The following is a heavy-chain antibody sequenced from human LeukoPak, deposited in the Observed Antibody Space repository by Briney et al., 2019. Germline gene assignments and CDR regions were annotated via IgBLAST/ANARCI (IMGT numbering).Heavy chain of an antibody. CDR3: ARGVGYCSSTSCYWWFDP. CDR2: INSDGSST. J-gene: IGHJ5*02. Sequence: GESLRLSWALSGFTFSSYWMHWVRHPAGKGLVWVSRINSDGSSTTYADSVNGRLTNSRDNAKHTLYQQMNSLRAEDTAVYYCARGVGYCSSTSCYWWFDPWGQGTLVTVSS. CDR1: GFTFSSYW. D-gene: IGHD2-2*01. V-gene: IGHV3-74*01.